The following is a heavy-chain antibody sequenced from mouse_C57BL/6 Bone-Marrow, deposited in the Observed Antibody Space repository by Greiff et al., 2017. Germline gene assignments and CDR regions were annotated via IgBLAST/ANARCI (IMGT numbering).Heavy chain of an antibody. V-gene: IGHV5-4*03. Sequence: DVMLVESGGGLVKPGGSLKLSCAASGFTFSSYAMSWVRQTPEKRLEWVATISDGGSYTYYPDNVKGRFTISRDNAKNNLYLQMSHLKSEDTAMYYCAKTAGAMDYWGQGTSVTVSS. D-gene: IGHD4-1*01. CDR2: ISDGGSYT. CDR1: GFTFSSYA. CDR3: AKTAGAMDY. J-gene: IGHJ4*01.